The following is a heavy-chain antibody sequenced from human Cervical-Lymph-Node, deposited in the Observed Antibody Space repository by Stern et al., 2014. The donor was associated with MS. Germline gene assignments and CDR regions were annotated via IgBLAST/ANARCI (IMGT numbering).Heavy chain of an antibody. V-gene: IGHV3-30-3*01. CDR2: ISYDGSNK. Sequence: QLVESGGGVVQPGRSLRLSCAASGFTFSSYAMHWVRLAAGKGLEWVAVISYDGSNKYYADSVKGRFTISRDNSKNTLFLQMDTLRAEDTAVYYCARDSSSRWWGWFDPWGQGTLVTVSS. D-gene: IGHD6-13*01. CDR1: GFTFSSYA. J-gene: IGHJ5*02. CDR3: ARDSSSRWWGWFDP.